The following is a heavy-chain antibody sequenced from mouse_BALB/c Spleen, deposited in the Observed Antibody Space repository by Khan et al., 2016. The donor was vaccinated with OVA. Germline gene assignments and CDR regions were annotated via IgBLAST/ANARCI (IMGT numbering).Heavy chain of an antibody. CDR2: IYPGNSDT. CDR3: TRNGYGNYESWDY. V-gene: IGHV1-5*01. CDR1: GYTFTSYW. J-gene: IGHJ2*01. Sequence: EVQLQESGTVLARPGASVKMSCKASGYTFTSYWMHWVKQRPGQGLEWIGAIYPGNSDTNYNQKFKGKAKLTAVTSTSTAYMELNSLTNEASAVYDCTRNGYGNYESWDYWGQGTTLTVSS. D-gene: IGHD2-10*02.